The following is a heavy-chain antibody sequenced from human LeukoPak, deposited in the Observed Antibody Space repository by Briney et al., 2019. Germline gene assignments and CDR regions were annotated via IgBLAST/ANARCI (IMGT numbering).Heavy chain of an antibody. CDR3: ARGLLYYYGSGSRNNWFDP. CDR1: GGSFSGCY. V-gene: IGHV4-34*01. Sequence: SETLSLTCAVYGGSFSGCYWSWIRQPPGKGLEWIGEINHSGSTNYNPSLKSRVTISVDTSKNQFSLKLSSVTAADTAVYYCARGLLYYYGSGSRNNWFDPWGQGTLVTVSS. CDR2: INHSGST. D-gene: IGHD3-10*01. J-gene: IGHJ5*02.